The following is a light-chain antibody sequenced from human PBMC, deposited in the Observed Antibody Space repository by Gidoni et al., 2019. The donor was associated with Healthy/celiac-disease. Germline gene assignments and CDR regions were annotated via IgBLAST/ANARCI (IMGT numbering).Light chain of an antibody. CDR1: QSISSY. CDR2: AAS. J-gene: IGKJ1*01. CDR3: QQSYSTLCT. V-gene: IGKV1-39*01. Sequence: DTPMTQSPSALSASVGDRVTITCQASQSISSYLNWYQQKPGKAPKLLIYAASSLQTGVPSRFSGSGSGTDFTFTISSLQPEDFATYYCQQSYSTLCTFGQGTKVEIK.